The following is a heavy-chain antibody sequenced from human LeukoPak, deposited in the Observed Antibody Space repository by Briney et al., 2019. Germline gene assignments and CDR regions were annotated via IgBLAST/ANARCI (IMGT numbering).Heavy chain of an antibody. CDR3: ARDGVAAADSAFDI. CDR1: GSTFTSYN. J-gene: IGHJ3*02. D-gene: IGHD6-13*01. V-gene: IGHV1-2*02. CDR2: SNPNSGGR. Sequence: ASVKVSCKASGSTFTSYNMHWVWRARGQGLEWRGWSNPNSGGRNNAQKYQGSATMTRDTSISTAYIELSRLRSDDTAVYYCARDGVAAADSAFDIWGQGTMVTVSS.